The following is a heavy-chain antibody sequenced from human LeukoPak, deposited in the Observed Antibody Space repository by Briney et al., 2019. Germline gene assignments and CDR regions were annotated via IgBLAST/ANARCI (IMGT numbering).Heavy chain of an antibody. V-gene: IGHV1-2*02. CDR3: ARVGHGFYGDYIDY. CDR2: INPNSGGT. CDR1: GYTFTGYY. Sequence: ASVKVSCKASGYTFTGYYMHWVRQAPGQGLEWMGWINPNSGGTNYAQMFQGRVTMTRDTSISTAYMELSRLRSDDTAVYYCARVGHGFYGDYIDYWGQGTLVAVSS. J-gene: IGHJ4*02. D-gene: IGHD4-17*01.